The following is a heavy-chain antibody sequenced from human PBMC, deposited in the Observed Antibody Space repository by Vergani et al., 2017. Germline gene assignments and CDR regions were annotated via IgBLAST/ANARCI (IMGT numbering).Heavy chain of an antibody. Sequence: QVQLQQWGGGLLKPSETLSLTCVVNGGSFTSYHWTWICQSPGEGLEWVGDSDHTGRPDYNPSLKSRLTMSVDKSRNRFSLTLNSVTATDTAIYFCARVNTETNGHLYYYYYMDVWGQGTAVTVS. CDR2: SDHTGRP. V-gene: IGHV4-34*01. CDR3: ARVNTETNGHLYYYYYMDV. CDR1: GGSFTSYH. D-gene: IGHD4-11*01. J-gene: IGHJ6*03.